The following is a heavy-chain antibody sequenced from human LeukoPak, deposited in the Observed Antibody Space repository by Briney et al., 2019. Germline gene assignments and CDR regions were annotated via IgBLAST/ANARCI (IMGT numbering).Heavy chain of an antibody. J-gene: IGHJ6*03. CDR2: IYTSGST. Sequence: SETLSLTCTVSGGSISSYYWSWIRQPAGKGLEWIGRIYTSGSTNYNPSLKSRVTMSVDTSKNQFSLKLSSVTAADTAVYYCAREAEYYGSGSYLGSYYYYMDVWGKGTTVTVPS. CDR3: AREAEYYGSGSYLGSYYYYMDV. V-gene: IGHV4-4*07. CDR1: GGSISSYY. D-gene: IGHD3-10*01.